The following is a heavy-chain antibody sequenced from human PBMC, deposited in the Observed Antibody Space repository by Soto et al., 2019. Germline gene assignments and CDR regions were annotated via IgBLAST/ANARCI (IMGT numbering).Heavy chain of an antibody. D-gene: IGHD1-20*01. CDR3: ATSQKGYNWNYFDH. CDR1: GGSISGSYYY. V-gene: IGHV4-39*01. J-gene: IGHJ4*02. CDR2: VFYTGFT. Sequence: ETLSLTCAVSGGSISGSYYYWAWLRQSPGKGPEWIGSVFYTGFTSYNPSLESRVSVSVDTSKSQFSLKLSAVTAADTAVYYCATSQKGYNWNYFDHWGQGALVTVSS.